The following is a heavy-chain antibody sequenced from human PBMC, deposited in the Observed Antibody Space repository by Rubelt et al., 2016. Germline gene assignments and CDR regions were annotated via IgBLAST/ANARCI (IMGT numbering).Heavy chain of an antibody. Sequence: QVQLQQWGAGLLKPSETLSLTCAVYGGSFSGYYWSWIRQPPGKGLEWIGEINHSGSTNYNPSLKSRVTISVDTSKNQFYLKLSSVTAADTAVYYCARGRMGFHYYYYGMDVWGQGTTVTVSS. V-gene: IGHV4-34*01. CDR2: INHSGST. D-gene: IGHD1-26*01. J-gene: IGHJ6*02. CDR1: GGSFSGYY. CDR3: ARGRMGFHYYYYGMDV.